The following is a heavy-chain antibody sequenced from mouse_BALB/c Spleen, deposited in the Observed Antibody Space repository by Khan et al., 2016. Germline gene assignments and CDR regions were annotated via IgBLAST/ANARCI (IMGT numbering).Heavy chain of an antibody. CDR3: AGTCYYPYYAMDY. CDR1: GYTFTNYG. D-gene: IGHD2-3*01. CDR2: INSNTGEP. Sequence: QIQLVQSGPELKKPGETVKISCKASGYTFTNYGMNWVKQAPGKGLKWMGWINSNTGEPTYAEEFKGRFACSLETSASTVYLQINNLKNEDTATXYCAGTCYYPYYAMDYWGQGTSVTVSS. J-gene: IGHJ4*01. V-gene: IGHV9-3*02.